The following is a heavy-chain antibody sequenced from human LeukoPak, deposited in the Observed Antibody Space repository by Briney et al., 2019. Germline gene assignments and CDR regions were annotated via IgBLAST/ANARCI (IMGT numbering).Heavy chain of an antibody. Sequence: SETLSLNCIVSGGSISTNTYYWGWIRLPPGKGLEWIGEIHHRGTTYYNPSLRSRVTISVDTSKNQFSLRLTSVTAADTAVYYCARVTYNGYQHFDYWGQGNLVTVS. CDR3: ARVTYNGYQHFDY. V-gene: IGHV4-39*07. J-gene: IGHJ4*02. D-gene: IGHD3-10*01. CDR1: GGSISTNTYY. CDR2: IHHRGTT.